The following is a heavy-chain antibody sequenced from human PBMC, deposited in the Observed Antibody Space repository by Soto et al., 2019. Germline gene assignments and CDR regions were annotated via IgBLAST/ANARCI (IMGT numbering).Heavy chain of an antibody. D-gene: IGHD2-2*01. Sequence: GGSLRLSCAASGFTFSSYGMHWVRQAPGKGLEWVAVISYDGSNKYYADSVKGRFTISRDNSKNTLYLQMNSLRAEDTAVYYCAKDRTRTYYYYYGMGVWGQGTTVTVSS. J-gene: IGHJ6*02. CDR1: GFTFSSYG. CDR2: ISYDGSNK. V-gene: IGHV3-30*18. CDR3: AKDRTRTYYYYYGMGV.